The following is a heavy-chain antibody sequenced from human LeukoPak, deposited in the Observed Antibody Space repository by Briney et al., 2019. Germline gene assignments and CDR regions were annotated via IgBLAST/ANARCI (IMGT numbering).Heavy chain of an antibody. V-gene: IGHV3-23*01. CDR2: IVGSVTLT. J-gene: IGHJ4*02. CDR3: AKRLPHHFDS. Sequence: VSAIVGSVTLTFYADSVKGRFTISRDNSKNTLYLQMSSLRADDTAVYYCAKRLPHHFDSWGQGTLVTVSS.